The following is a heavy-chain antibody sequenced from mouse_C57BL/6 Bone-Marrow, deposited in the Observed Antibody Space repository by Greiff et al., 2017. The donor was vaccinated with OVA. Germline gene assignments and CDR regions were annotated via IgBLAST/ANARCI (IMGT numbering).Heavy chain of an antibody. V-gene: IGHV1-7*01. CDR1: GYTFTSYW. CDR3: ARHYDVYAMDY. D-gene: IGHD2-3*01. CDR2: INPSSGYT. Sequence: QVQLKESGAELAKPGASVKLSCKASGYTFTSYWMHWVKQRPGQGLEWIGYINPSSGYTKYNQKFKDKATLTADKSSSTAYMQLSSLTSEDSAVYYCARHYDVYAMDYWGQGTSVTVSS. J-gene: IGHJ4*01.